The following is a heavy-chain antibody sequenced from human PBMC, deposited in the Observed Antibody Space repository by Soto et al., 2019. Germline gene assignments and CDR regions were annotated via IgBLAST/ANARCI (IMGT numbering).Heavy chain of an antibody. CDR1: GGSISSSPYA. CDR3: ARNVHNQGYEYYFDS. Sequence: QLQLQESGPGLVKPSETLSLTCNASGGSISSSPYAWGWIRQSPGKGLEWIGTIDYSGTIYYNPSLKSRITISVDTSKTQISLRLSSVTAADTAVYYCARNVHNQGYEYYFDSWGQGTLVTVSS. V-gene: IGHV4-39*01. D-gene: IGHD3-3*01. J-gene: IGHJ4*02. CDR2: IDYSGTI.